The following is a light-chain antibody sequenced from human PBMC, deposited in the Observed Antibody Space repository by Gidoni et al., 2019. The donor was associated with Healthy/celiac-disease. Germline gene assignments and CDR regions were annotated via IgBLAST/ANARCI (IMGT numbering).Light chain of an antibody. CDR3: QQSYSTPPT. J-gene: IGKJ2*01. Sequence: DNVMTQSPASLALSLGERATINCKFSQSVLSSSNNKNYLAWYQQKPGQPPKLLIYWASTRESGVPDRFSGSGSGTDFTLTISSLQAEDVAVYYCQQSYSTPPTFGQGTKLEIK. CDR2: WAS. V-gene: IGKV4-1*01. CDR1: QSVLSSSNNKNY.